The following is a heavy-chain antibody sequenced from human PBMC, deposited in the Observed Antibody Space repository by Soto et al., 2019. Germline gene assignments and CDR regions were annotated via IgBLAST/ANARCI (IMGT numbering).Heavy chain of an antibody. CDR1: GFNFSNHW. CDR3: AREGALKPFSS. V-gene: IGHV3-74*01. J-gene: IGHJ5*02. Sequence: GGSLRLSCAASGFNFSNHWMHWVRQRPGEGLVWVSRITSDGKSKAYAESVKGRFAISRDNAKNTLYLQMDSLRVEDTAVYYCAREGALKPFSSWGQGALVTVSS. CDR2: ITSDGKSK.